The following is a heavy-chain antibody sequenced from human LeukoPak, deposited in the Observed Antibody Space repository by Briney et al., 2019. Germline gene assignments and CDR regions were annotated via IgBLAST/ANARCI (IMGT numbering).Heavy chain of an antibody. V-gene: IGHV3-23*01. D-gene: IGHD3-10*01. J-gene: IGHJ6*02. CDR3: AKCQTNYYGSGKVYYGMDV. CDR2: ISGGGGRT. Sequence: GSLRLSGEASGSLASSNDMTWGRQAPTKGMGWVAAISGGGGRTYYADSVMDRFTISRDNSKNTLYLQMNSLRAEDTAVYYCAKCQTNYYGSGKVYYGMDVWGQGTTVTVSS. CDR1: GSLASSND.